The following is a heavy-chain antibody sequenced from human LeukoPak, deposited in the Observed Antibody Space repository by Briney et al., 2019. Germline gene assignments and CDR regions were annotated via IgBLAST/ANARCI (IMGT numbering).Heavy chain of an antibody. D-gene: IGHD5/OR15-5a*01. V-gene: IGHV1-46*02. CDR3: ARDFLGSRSYLDY. CDR2: INPSGGST. CDR1: RYAFNGKY. Sequence: CQGSRYAFNGKYIHLVGQAPVKRLEWMGIINPSGGSTSYAQEFQGRVTMTRDMSTSTVYMELSSLRSEDTAVYYCARDFLGSRSYLDYWGQGTLVTVSS. J-gene: IGHJ4*02.